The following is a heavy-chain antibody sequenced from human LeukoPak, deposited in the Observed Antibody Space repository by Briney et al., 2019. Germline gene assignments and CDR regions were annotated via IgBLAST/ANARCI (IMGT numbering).Heavy chain of an antibody. J-gene: IGHJ3*02. CDR3: ARDPNTAMVKGRAFDI. Sequence: PGGSLRLSCAASGFTFSSYEMNWVRQAPGKGLEWVSYISSSGSTRHYADSVKGRFTISRDNAKNSLYLQMNSLRAEDTAVYYCARDPNTAMVKGRAFDIWGQGTMVTVSS. CDR1: GFTFSSYE. D-gene: IGHD5-18*01. V-gene: IGHV3-48*03. CDR2: ISSSGSTR.